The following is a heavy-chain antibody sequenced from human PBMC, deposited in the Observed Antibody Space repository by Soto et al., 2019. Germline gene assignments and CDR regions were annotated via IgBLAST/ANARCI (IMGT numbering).Heavy chain of an antibody. V-gene: IGHV3-11*06. Sequence: PGGSLRLSCAASGFSFGDSYMSWIRQFAGKGLEWLSYISGGSSYTKYAESVMGRFTISRDNAKDTLYLQMDSLRAEDTAVYYCGRDLGGASSNWGPGTLVTVSS. CDR2: ISGGSSYT. J-gene: IGHJ4*02. CDR3: GRDLGGASSN. CDR1: GFSFGDSY. D-gene: IGHD3-16*01.